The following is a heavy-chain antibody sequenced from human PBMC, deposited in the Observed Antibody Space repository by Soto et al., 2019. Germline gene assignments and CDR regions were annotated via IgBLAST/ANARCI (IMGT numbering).Heavy chain of an antibody. D-gene: IGHD4-17*01. J-gene: IGHJ6*02. V-gene: IGHV3-30-3*01. CDR1: GFTFNIYA. Sequence: PGGSLRLSCAASGFTFNIYALHWVRQAPGKGLEWVAGISFDGTKKYYSDSVKGRFTISRDNLKNTLYLQMNNLRVEDAALYFCAREDDYGYRYINYGLDVWGQGTTVTVSS. CDR2: ISFDGTKK. CDR3: AREDDYGYRYINYGLDV.